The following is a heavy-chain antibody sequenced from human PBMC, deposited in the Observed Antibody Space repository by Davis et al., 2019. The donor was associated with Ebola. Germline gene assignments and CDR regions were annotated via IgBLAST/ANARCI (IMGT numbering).Heavy chain of an antibody. J-gene: IGHJ6*02. CDR1: GYTFTTYG. V-gene: IGHV1-18*01. CDR2: ISTYNDNT. Sequence: AASVKVSCKASGYTFTTYGISWVRQAPGQGLEWMGWISTYNDNTNYALRLQGRVTMTTDTSTSTAYMELRSLRSDDTAVYYCARDRYCSGGSCYSSYYYGMDVWGQGTTVTVSS. CDR3: ARDRYCSGGSCYSSYYYGMDV. D-gene: IGHD2-15*01.